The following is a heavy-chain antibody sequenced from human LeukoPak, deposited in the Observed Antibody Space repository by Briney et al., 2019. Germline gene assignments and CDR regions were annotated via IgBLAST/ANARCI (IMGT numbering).Heavy chain of an antibody. J-gene: IGHJ4*02. V-gene: IGHV3-71*01. CDR1: GFSFSTYG. CDR2: IRSKAYGGTT. Sequence: SGGSLRLSCVASGFSFSTYGMHWVRQAPGKGLEWVGFIRSKAYGGTTEYAASVKGRFTISRDDSKSIAYLQMNSLRADDTAVYYCAKRGGMYPAYYFDYWGQGTLVTVSS. CDR3: AKRGGMYPAYYFDY. D-gene: IGHD3-16*01.